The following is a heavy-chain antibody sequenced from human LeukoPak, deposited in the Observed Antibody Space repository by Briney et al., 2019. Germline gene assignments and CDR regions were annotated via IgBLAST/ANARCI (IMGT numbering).Heavy chain of an antibody. V-gene: IGHV1-2*02. CDR2: INPNSGGT. CDR3: ARSGGYSSSWYSSYAFDI. J-gene: IGHJ3*02. CDR1: GYTFTGYY. Sequence: ASVKVSCKASGYTFTGYYMHWVRQAPGQGLEWMGWINPNSGGTNYAQKFQGRVTMTRDMSISTAYMELSRLRSDDTAVYYCARSGGYSSSWYSSYAFDIWGQGTMVTVSS. D-gene: IGHD6-13*01.